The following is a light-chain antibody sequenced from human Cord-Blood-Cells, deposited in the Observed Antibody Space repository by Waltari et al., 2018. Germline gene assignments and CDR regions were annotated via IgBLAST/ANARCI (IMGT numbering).Light chain of an antibody. J-gene: IGLJ1*01. CDR1: SSDVVGYYY. CDR3: SSYTTSSTYA. CDR2: DVS. V-gene: IGLV2-14*01. Sequence: QSPLTQPASVSGSPGQSITISCTGTSSDVVGYYYVFWYQQHPDNATKLRIYDVSNRPSGVSNRFSGSNSGNTAPLTISGLQAEADADYYCSSYTTSSTYAFGTETKVTVL.